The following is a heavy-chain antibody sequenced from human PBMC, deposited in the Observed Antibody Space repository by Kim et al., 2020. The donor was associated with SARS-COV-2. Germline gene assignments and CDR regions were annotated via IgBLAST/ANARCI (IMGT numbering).Heavy chain of an antibody. V-gene: IGHV1-2*06. D-gene: IGHD3-9*01. J-gene: IGHJ4*02. CDR1: GYTFTGYY. Sequence: ASVKVSCKASGYTFTGYYMHWVRQAPGQGLEWMGRINPNSGGTNYAQKFQGRVTMTRDTSISTAYMELSRLRSDDTAVYYCARGFAGHYDILTGHNYFDYWGQVTLVTVSS. CDR2: INPNSGGT. CDR3: ARGFAGHYDILTGHNYFDY.